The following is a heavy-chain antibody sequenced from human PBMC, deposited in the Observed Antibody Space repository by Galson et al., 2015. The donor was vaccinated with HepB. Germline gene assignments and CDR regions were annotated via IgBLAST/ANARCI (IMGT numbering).Heavy chain of an antibody. J-gene: IGHJ4*02. CDR2: ISAYNGNT. Sequence: SVKVSCKASGYTFTSYGISWVRQAPGQGLEWMGWISAYNGNTNYAQKLQGRVTMTTDTSTSTAYMEPRSLRSDDTAVYYCARSRLLGYGDYVGLFDYWGQGTLVTVSS. D-gene: IGHD4-17*01. CDR1: GYTFTSYG. CDR3: ARSRLLGYGDYVGLFDY. V-gene: IGHV1-18*01.